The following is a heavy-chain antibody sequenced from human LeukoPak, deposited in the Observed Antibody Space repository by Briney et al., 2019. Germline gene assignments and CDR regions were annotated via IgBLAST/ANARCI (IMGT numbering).Heavy chain of an antibody. J-gene: IGHJ6*02. D-gene: IGHD4-17*01. CDR3: AKDRGYVGYGDYGGDYGMDV. CDR2: ISGIGNRT. CDR1: GFTFSIYG. Sequence: GGSLRLSCAASGFTFSIYGMNWVRQAPGRGLEWVSVISGIGNRTYYADSVKGRFTISRDNSKNMLYLQMNSLRVEDTAFYYCAKDRGYVGYGDYGGDYGMDVWGQGTTVTVSS. V-gene: IGHV3-23*01.